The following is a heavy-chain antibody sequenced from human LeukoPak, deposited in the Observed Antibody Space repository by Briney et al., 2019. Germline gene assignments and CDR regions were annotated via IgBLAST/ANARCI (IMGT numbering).Heavy chain of an antibody. CDR2: MNPNSGNT. V-gene: IGHV1-8*01. CDR3: ARVKVSGPGYLFDP. D-gene: IGHD3-10*01. CDR1: GYTFTSYD. J-gene: IGHJ5*02. Sequence: ASVKVSCKASGYTFTSYDINWVRQATRQGLEWMGWMNPNSGNTGYAQKFQGRVTMTRNTSISTAYMELSSLRSEDTAVYYCARVKVSGPGYLFDPWGQGTLVTVSS.